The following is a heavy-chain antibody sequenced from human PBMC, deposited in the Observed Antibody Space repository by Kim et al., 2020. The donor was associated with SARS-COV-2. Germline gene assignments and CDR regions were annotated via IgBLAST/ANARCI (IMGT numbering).Heavy chain of an antibody. CDR2: ISAYNGNT. V-gene: IGHV1-18*04. CDR3: ARAGIQLWLPEYAFDI. CDR1: GYTFTSYG. Sequence: ASVKVSCKASGYTFTSYGISWVRQAPGQGLEWMGWISAYNGNTNYAQKLQGRVTMTTDTSTSTAYMELRSLRSDDTAVYYCARAGIQLWLPEYAFDIWGQGTMVTVSS. J-gene: IGHJ3*02. D-gene: IGHD5-18*01.